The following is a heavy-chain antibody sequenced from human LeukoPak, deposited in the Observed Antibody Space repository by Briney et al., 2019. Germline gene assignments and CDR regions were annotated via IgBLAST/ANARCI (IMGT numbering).Heavy chain of an antibody. CDR1: GGSISDYY. J-gene: IGHJ4*02. CDR2: IHYTGST. CDR3: ARLSKDTVVLPAAMAHYFDY. V-gene: IGHV4-59*08. Sequence: SETLSLTCTVSGGSISDYYWSWIRQPPGKGLQFIGYIHYTGSTNYNPSLESRVTLSVDTSKNQFSLKLRSVTAADTAVYYCARLSKDTVVLPAAMAHYFDYWGQGTPVTVSS. D-gene: IGHD2-2*01.